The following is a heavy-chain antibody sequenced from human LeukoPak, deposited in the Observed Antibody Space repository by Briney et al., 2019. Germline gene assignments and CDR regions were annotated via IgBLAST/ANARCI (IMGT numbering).Heavy chain of an antibody. D-gene: IGHD2-15*01. CDR3: ARERYCSGGSCYSNWFDP. J-gene: IGHJ5*02. CDR2: ISSSGTTI. V-gene: IGHV3-48*03. CDR1: GFIFSSYQ. Sequence: GGSLRLSCAASGFIFSSYQMNWVRQALGKGLEWVSYISSSGTTIYYADSVKGRFTISRDNAKNSLYLQMNSLRAEDTAVYYCARERYCSGGSCYSNWFDPWGQGTLVTVSS.